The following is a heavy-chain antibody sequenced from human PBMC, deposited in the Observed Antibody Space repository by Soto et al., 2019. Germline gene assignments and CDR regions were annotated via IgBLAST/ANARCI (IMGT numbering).Heavy chain of an antibody. Sequence: QVQLVQSGAEVKKPGSSVKVSCKASGGAFSRYAISWVRQAPGKVLEWMGGNLPLFNISNYAQTCQGRVTITADEPTSTAYMDHSNLTSEDTAVYYCARMRLGYGSWYFDLCCRGTLISVSS. J-gene: IGHJ2*01. D-gene: IGHD3-10*01. V-gene: IGHV1-69*01. CDR1: GGAFSRYA. CDR2: NLPLFNIS. CDR3: ARMRLGYGSWYFDL.